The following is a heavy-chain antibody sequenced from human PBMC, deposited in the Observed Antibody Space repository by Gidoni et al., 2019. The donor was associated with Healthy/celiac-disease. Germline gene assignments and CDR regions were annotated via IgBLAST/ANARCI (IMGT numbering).Heavy chain of an antibody. Sequence: QLQLQESGPGLVKPSETLSLTCNVSGGSISSSSYYWGWIRQPPGKGLVWIGSIYYSGSTYSNPSLKSRVTISVDTSKNQFSLKLSSVTAADTAVYYCASLTTVTTWVGHWGQGTLVTVSS. D-gene: IGHD4-17*01. V-gene: IGHV4-39*01. CDR1: GGSISSSSYY. J-gene: IGHJ4*02. CDR3: ASLTTVTTWVGH. CDR2: IYYSGST.